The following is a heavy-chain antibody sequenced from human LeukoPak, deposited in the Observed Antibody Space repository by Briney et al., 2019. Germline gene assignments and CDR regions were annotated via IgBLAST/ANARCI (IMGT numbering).Heavy chain of an antibody. J-gene: IGHJ5*02. D-gene: IGHD4-23*01. CDR1: GYTLTSYD. V-gene: IGHV1-8*03. CDR2: MNPNSGNT. Sequence: ASVKVSCKASGYTLTSYDINWVRQATGQGLEWMGWMNPNSGNTGYAQKFQGRVTITRNTSISTAYMELSSLRSEDTAVYYCARSRSRKYGGNSGSWFDPWGQGTLVTVSS. CDR3: ARSRSRKYGGNSGSWFDP.